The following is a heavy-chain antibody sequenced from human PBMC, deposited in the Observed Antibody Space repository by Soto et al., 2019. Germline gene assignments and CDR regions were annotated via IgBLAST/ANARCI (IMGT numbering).Heavy chain of an antibody. CDR3: ARTYDDSGPNSGGYGFDI. Sequence: PSETLSLTCAVSGGSISSGGYSWSWIRQPPGKGLEWIGYIYHSGSTYYNPSLKSRVTISVDRSKNQVSLKLSSVTAADTAVYYCARTYDDSGPNSGGYGFDIWGQGTMVTVSS. CDR1: GGSISSGGYS. J-gene: IGHJ3*02. D-gene: IGHD3-22*01. CDR2: IYHSGST. V-gene: IGHV4-30-2*02.